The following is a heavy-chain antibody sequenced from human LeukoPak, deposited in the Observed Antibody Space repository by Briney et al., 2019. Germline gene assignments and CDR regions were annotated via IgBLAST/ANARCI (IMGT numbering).Heavy chain of an antibody. J-gene: IGHJ2*01. CDR2: IYYSGST. CDR3: ARPQKDGYNFWYFDL. CDR1: GGSISSYY. D-gene: IGHD5-24*01. V-gene: IGHV4-59*01. Sequence: PSETLSLTCTVSGGSISSYYWSWIRQPPGKGLEWIGCIYYSGSTNYNPSLKSRVTISVDTSKNQFSLKLSSVTAADTAVYYCARPQKDGYNFWYFDLWGRGTLVTVSS.